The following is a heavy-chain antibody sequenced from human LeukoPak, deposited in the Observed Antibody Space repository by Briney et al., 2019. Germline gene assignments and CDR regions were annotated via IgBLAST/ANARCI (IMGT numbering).Heavy chain of an antibody. CDR2: MNPNSSNT. CDR1: GYTFTSYD. D-gene: IGHD3-22*01. V-gene: IGHV1-8*01. Sequence: ASVKVSCKASGYTFTSYDINWVRQATGQGLEWMGWMNPNSSNTGYAQKFQGRVTMTRNTSISTAYMELSSLRSEDTAVYYCARGLGRHYYDSSGYNDYWGQGTLVTVSS. J-gene: IGHJ4*02. CDR3: ARGLGRHYYDSSGYNDY.